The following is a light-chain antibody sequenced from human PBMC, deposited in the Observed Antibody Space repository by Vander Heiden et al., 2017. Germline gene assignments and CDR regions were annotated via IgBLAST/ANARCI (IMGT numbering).Light chain of an antibody. V-gene: IGKV4-1*01. CDR2: WAS. CDR1: QSVLYSSNNKNY. CDR3: QQYYSTPYT. Sequence: DIVMTQFPDPLAVSLGERATLHCKSSQSVLYSSNNKNYLAWYQQKPGQTPKLLIYWASTRESGVPDRFSGSGSGTDFTLTISSLQAEDVAVYYCQQYYSTPYTFGQGTKLEIK. J-gene: IGKJ2*01.